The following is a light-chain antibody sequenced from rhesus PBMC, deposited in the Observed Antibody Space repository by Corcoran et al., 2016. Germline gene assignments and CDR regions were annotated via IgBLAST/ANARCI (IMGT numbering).Light chain of an antibody. V-gene: IGKV1-21*01. Sequence: IQMTQSPSSLSASVGDRVTITCRASQGITNDLDWYQQKPGKTPKRLIYESSSLQSGIPSRFSGSGYGTDFTLTISSLQSEDFATYYCQDYYSTPRTFGQGTKVEVE. CDR1: QGITND. CDR3: QDYYSTPRT. J-gene: IGKJ1*01. CDR2: ESS.